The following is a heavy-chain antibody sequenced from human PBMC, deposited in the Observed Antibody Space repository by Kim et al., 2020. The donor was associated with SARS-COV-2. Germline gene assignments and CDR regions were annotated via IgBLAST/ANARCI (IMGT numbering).Heavy chain of an antibody. V-gene: IGHV4-59*13. CDR3: AREMATTEGREGFAY. D-gene: IGHD5-12*01. CDR2: IYYSGST. CDR1: GGSISSYY. J-gene: IGHJ4*02. Sequence: SETLSLTCTVSGGSISSYYWSWIRQPPGKGLEWIGYIYYSGSTNYNPSLKSRVTISVDTSKNQFSLKLSSVTAADTAVYYCAREMATTEGREGFAYWGQGTLVTVSS.